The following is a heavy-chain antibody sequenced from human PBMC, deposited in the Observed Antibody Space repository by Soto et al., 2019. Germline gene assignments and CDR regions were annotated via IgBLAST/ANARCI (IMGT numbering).Heavy chain of an antibody. D-gene: IGHD3-16*02. V-gene: IGHV3-23*01. CDR2: ISDNGGTT. CDR3: ASVAFPTWRRYPLDY. Sequence: PGGSLRLSCAASEFTFSNYAMSWVRQAPGKGLEWVSSISDNGGTTYYADSVKGRFTISRDNAKNTLYLQMNSLRAEDTAIYYCASVAFPTWRRYPLDYWGQGTLVTVYS. CDR1: EFTFSNYA. J-gene: IGHJ4*01.